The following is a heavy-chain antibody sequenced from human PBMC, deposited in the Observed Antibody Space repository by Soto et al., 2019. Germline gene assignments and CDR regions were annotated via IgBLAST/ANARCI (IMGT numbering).Heavy chain of an antibody. CDR1: GGSITGSY. D-gene: IGHD2-8*02. CDR2: IYHSGAT. J-gene: IGHJ6*02. V-gene: IGHV4-59*03. Sequence: QVQLQESGPGLVKPSETLSLTCTVSGGSITGSYWSWIRQPPGKGLEFIGYIYHSGATEYTPSLKSRVTISVYKSENQFSLQMRSVSAADTAMYFCTRLGFTGPPVQYHHYGMDVWGQGATVTGSS. CDR3: TRLGFTGPPVQYHHYGMDV.